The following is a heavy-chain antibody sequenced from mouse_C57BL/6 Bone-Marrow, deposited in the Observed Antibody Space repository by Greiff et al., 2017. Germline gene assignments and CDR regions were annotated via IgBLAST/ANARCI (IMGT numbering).Heavy chain of an antibody. J-gene: IGHJ1*03. D-gene: IGHD1-1*01. CDR1: GYTFTSYW. V-gene: IGHV1-72*01. Sequence: QVQLQQPGAELVKPGASVKLSCKASGYTFTSYWMHWVKQRPGRGLEWIGRIDPNSGGTKYNEKFKSKDTLTVDKPSSTAYMQLSSLTSEDSAVYYCARYGTTVVADWYFDVWGTGTTVTVSS. CDR2: IDPNSGGT. CDR3: ARYGTTVVADWYFDV.